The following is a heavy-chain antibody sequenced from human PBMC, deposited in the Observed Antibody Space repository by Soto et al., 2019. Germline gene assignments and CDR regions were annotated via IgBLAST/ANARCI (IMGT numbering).Heavy chain of an antibody. D-gene: IGHD2-2*01. CDR2: IYPGDSDI. Sequence: GESLKISCKGSGYSFTSYWIGWVRQMPGKGLEWMGIIYPGDSDIRYSPSFQGQVTISADKSISTAYLQWSSLRASDIAMYYCARLYRCLSSTSCNIWDYYYYGMDVWGQGTTVTVSS. CDR3: ARLYRCLSSTSCNIWDYYYYGMDV. V-gene: IGHV5-51*01. J-gene: IGHJ6*02. CDR1: GYSFTSYW.